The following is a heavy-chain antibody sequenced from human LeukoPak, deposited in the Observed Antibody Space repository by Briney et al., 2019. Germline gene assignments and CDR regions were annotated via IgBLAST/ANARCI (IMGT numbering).Heavy chain of an antibody. Sequence: SETLSLTCTVSGGSISSGGYYWSWIRQYPGQGLEWIGYTYYSGSTYYNPSLKSRVTISVDTSKNQFSLKLSSVTAADTAVYYCARTNYGGYLFDYWGQGALVTVSS. CDR1: GGSISSGGYY. J-gene: IGHJ4*02. CDR2: TYYSGST. CDR3: ARTNYGGYLFDY. V-gene: IGHV4-31*03. D-gene: IGHD5-12*01.